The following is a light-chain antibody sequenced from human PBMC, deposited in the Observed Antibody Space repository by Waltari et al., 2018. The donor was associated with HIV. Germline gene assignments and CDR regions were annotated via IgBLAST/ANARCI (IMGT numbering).Light chain of an antibody. CDR3: QQYNSFVT. J-gene: IGKJ4*01. V-gene: IGKV1-5*03. CDR2: KAS. Sequence: DIQMTQSPSTLSASVGDRVTITCRASQTINTWLAWYQQKPGKAPKLLIYKASSLESGVPSRFSGSGYETEFTLTISSLQPDDFATYYCQQYNSFVTFGGGTKVEIK. CDR1: QTINTW.